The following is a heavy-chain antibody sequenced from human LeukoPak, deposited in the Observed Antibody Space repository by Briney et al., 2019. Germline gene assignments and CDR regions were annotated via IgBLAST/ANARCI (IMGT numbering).Heavy chain of an antibody. Sequence: HPGGSLRLSCAASGFTFSSYSMNWVRQAPGKGLEWVSYISSSSTIYYADSVKGRFTISRDNAKNSLYLQMNSLRAEDTAVYYCARDLSYGDYITRDYWGQGTLVTVSS. CDR3: ARDLSYGDYITRDY. D-gene: IGHD4-17*01. CDR2: ISSSSTI. J-gene: IGHJ4*02. V-gene: IGHV3-48*01. CDR1: GFTFSSYS.